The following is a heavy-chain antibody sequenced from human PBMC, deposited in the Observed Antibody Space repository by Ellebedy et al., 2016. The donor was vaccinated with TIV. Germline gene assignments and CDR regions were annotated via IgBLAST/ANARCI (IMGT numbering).Heavy chain of an antibody. CDR1: GFTFTNSA. CDR2: ISDSGDHT. J-gene: IGHJ4*02. Sequence: GESLKISCVASGFTFTNSAMSWVRQAPGKGLEWVSMISDSGDHTYYADSVKGRFTISRDNSKNTLYLQMNSLRAEDTALYYCAKDRRWLPPWGIFDYWGQGALVTVSS. D-gene: IGHD5-24*01. V-gene: IGHV3-23*01. CDR3: AKDRRWLPPWGIFDY.